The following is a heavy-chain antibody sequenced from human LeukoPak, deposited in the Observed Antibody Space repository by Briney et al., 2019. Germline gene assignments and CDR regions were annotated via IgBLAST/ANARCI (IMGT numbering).Heavy chain of an antibody. Sequence: SETLSLTCSVSGGSISNYYWNWIRQPPGKGLEWIGYIYYTGNTNYNPSLKSRVTISVDTSKNQFSLKLSPVTAADMAVYYCARDRLQLQSWGQGSLVTVSS. CDR2: IYYTGNT. CDR3: ARDRLQLQS. CDR1: GGSISNYY. D-gene: IGHD5-24*01. J-gene: IGHJ4*02. V-gene: IGHV4-59*01.